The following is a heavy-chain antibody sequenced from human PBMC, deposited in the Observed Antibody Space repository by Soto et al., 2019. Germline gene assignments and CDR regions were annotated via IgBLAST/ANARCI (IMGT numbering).Heavy chain of an antibody. CDR3: ARVSVDQEMATTTVNWFDP. D-gene: IGHD4-17*01. V-gene: IGHV4-59*12. CDR2: IYYSGST. CDR1: GGSISSYY. Sequence: SETLSLTCTVSGGSISSYYWSWIRQPPGKGLEWIGYIYYSGSTNYNPSLKSRVTISVDTSKNQFSLQLNSVTPEDTAVYYCARVSVDQEMATTTVNWFDPWGQGTLVTVSS. J-gene: IGHJ5*02.